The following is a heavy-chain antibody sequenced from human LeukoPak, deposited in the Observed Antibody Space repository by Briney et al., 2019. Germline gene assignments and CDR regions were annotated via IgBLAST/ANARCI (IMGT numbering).Heavy chain of an antibody. J-gene: IGHJ3*02. D-gene: IGHD3-16*01. CDR1: GGSISSGGYY. V-gene: IGHV4-31*03. CDR3: ARDFTGGTFDT. Sequence: SETLSLTCTVSGGSISSGGYYWSWVRQHPGKGLEWIGSTFGSGSTYYNPSLKSRLTISVDTSKNQFSLKLTSVIAADTAVYYCARDFTGGTFDTWGQGTMVSVSS. CDR2: TFGSGST.